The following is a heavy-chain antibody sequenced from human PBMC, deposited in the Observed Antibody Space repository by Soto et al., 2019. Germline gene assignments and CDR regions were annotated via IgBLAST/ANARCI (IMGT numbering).Heavy chain of an antibody. J-gene: IGHJ6*03. D-gene: IGHD3-3*01. Sequence: PSETLSLTCTVSGGSISSSSYYWGWIRQPPGKGPEWIGSIYYSGSTYYNPPLKSRVTISVDTSKNQFSLKLSSVTAADTAAYYCARRYTIFGVVGQLVGYYYYMDVWGKGTTVTVSS. CDR2: IYYSGST. CDR3: ARRYTIFGVVGQLVGYYYYMDV. V-gene: IGHV4-39*01. CDR1: GGSISSSSYY.